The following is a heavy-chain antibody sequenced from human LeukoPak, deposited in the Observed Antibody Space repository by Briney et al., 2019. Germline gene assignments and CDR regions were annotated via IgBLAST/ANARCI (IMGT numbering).Heavy chain of an antibody. V-gene: IGHV3-23*01. Sequence: PGGSLRLSCAASGFTFSSYAMSWVRQAPGKGLEWVSAISGSGGSTYYAASVKGRFTISSDDSKNTLYLQMNILRADDPALYYCAKDLGGVISLPFDYWGQGTLVTVSS. CDR3: AKDLGGVISLPFDY. CDR1: GFTFSSYA. D-gene: IGHD3-16*02. J-gene: IGHJ4*02. CDR2: ISGSGGST.